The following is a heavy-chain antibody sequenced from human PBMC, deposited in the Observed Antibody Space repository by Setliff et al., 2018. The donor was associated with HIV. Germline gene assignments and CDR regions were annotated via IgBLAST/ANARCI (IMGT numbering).Heavy chain of an antibody. CDR3: ARLGHCYGGGCNFDTFDV. D-gene: IGHD2-15*01. Sequence: ETLSLTCSVSGVSINRTDHYWVWVRQAPGKGLEWVANIKQDGSEIHYVDSVKGRFTIPRDNAKNSLYLQMNSLSAEDTAVYYCARLGHCYGGGCNFDTFDVWGQGTMVTVSS. CDR2: IKQDGSEI. CDR1: GVSINRTDHYW. V-gene: IGHV3-7*05. J-gene: IGHJ3*01.